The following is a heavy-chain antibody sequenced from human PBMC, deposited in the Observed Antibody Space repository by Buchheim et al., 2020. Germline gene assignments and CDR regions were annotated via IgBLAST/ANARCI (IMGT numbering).Heavy chain of an antibody. D-gene: IGHD5-18*01. CDR2: IKQDGSEK. J-gene: IGHJ4*02. CDR1: GFTFSSYW. Sequence: EVQLVESGGGLVQPGGSLRLSCAASGFTFSSYWMSWVRQAPGKGLEGVANIKQDGSEKYYVASVKGRFTISRDNAKNSLYLQMNSLRAEDTAVYYCAREDVDTAMDRKFDYWGQGTL. V-gene: IGHV3-7*01. CDR3: AREDVDTAMDRKFDY.